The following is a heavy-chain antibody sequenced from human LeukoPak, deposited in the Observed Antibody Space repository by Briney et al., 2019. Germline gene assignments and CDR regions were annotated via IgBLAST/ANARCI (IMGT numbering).Heavy chain of an antibody. CDR1: GFTFDDYA. J-gene: IGHJ6*02. Sequence: GGSLRLSCAASGFTFDDYAMHWVRQAPGKGLEWVSGICWDSGSIDYADSVKGRFTISRDNAKNSLYLQMNSLRAEDTALYYWAKDTKKTKNYCGMDVWGQGTTVTVSS. D-gene: IGHD1-14*01. CDR3: AKDTKKTKNYCGMDV. V-gene: IGHV3-9*01. CDR2: ICWDSGSI.